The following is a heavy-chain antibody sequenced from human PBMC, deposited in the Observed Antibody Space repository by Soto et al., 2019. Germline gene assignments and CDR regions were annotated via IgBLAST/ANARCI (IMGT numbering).Heavy chain of an antibody. V-gene: IGHV3-23*01. CDR1: GFTFSSYA. D-gene: IGHD1-26*01. CDR2: ISGSGGST. Sequence: EVQLLESGGGLVQPGGSLRLSCAASGFTFSSYAMRWVRQAPVKGLEWVSAISGSGGSTYYADSVKGRFTISRDNSKNPLYLQMNSLRAEAPAVYYCARRGSGSYYDYWGQGTLVTVSS. CDR3: ARRGSGSYYDY. J-gene: IGHJ4*02.